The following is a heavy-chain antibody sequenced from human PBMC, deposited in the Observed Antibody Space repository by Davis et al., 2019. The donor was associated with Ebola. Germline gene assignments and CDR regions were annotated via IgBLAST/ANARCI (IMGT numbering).Heavy chain of an antibody. CDR3: ATDRGVLPGCLDY. V-gene: IGHV3-21*01. Sequence: PGGSLRLFCVASGFTFRTYSMSWVRQAPGKGLEWVSSISSDSDYIYYADSAKGRFTISRDNAKNSLYLQMNSLRAEDTAVYYCATDRGVLPGCLDYWGQGTLVTVSS. CDR2: ISSDSDYI. D-gene: IGHD6-19*01. CDR1: GFTFRTYS. J-gene: IGHJ4*02.